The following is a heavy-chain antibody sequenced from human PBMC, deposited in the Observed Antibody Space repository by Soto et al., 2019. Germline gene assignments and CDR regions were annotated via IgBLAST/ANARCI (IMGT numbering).Heavy chain of an antibody. Sequence: GSLRLSCAAPKFTFNNYWMHWVRQAPGKGLEWVSRINSDGSSKGYADSVKGRFTISRDNAKNTLYLQMNSLRAEDTAVYYCARAPQLVAPAATGFDSWGQGTLVTVSS. D-gene: IGHD2-2*01. CDR3: ARAPQLVAPAATGFDS. CDR1: KFTFNNYW. CDR2: INSDGSSK. V-gene: IGHV3-74*01. J-gene: IGHJ4*02.